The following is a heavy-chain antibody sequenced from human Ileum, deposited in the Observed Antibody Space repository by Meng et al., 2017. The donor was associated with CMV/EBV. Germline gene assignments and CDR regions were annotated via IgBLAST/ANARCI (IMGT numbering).Heavy chain of an antibody. CDR3: ARGALDLAIFGVVTHNLGWFDP. J-gene: IGHJ5*02. D-gene: IGHD3-3*01. V-gene: IGHV3-48*03. CDR2: ISSNGGTI. CDR1: GFTLSSNE. Sequence: GESLKISCAASGFTLSSNEMGWFRQSPGKGLEWVSYISSNGGTIYYADSVKGRFTVSRDNANSALFLRMSSLRAEDTAIYYCARGALDLAIFGVVTHNLGWFDPWGQGTLVTVSS.